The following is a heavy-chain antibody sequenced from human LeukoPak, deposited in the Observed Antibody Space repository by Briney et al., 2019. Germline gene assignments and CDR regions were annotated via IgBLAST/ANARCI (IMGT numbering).Heavy chain of an antibody. CDR3: ARVRSPPEDNSNYRPVDY. CDR1: GFSFSSYW. J-gene: IGHJ4*02. D-gene: IGHD1-1*01. CDR2: MNQDETET. Sequence: PGGSLRLSCTVSGFSFSSYWMSWVRQAPGKGLEWMANMNQDETETNYVDSVKGRFIISRDNAKNSLFLRMNSLRVEDTAMYYCARVRSPPEDNSNYRPVDYWGQGILVTVSS. V-gene: IGHV3-7*03.